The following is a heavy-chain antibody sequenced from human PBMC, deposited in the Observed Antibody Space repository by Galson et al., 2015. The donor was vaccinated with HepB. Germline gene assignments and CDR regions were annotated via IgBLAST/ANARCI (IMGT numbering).Heavy chain of an antibody. CDR2: IRSKANSYAT. CDR3: TSHPGYSSSWYVGTYGMDV. J-gene: IGHJ6*02. CDR1: GLTFSGPA. D-gene: IGHD6-13*01. Sequence: SLRLSCAASGLTFSGPAMHWVRQASGKGLEWVGRIRSKANSYATAYAASVKGRFTISRDDSKNTAYLQMNSLKTEDTAVDYCTSHPGYSSSWYVGTYGMDVWGQGTTVTVSS. V-gene: IGHV3-73*01.